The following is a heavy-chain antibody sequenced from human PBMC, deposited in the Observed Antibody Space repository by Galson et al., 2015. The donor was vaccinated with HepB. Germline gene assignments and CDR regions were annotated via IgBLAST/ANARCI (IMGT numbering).Heavy chain of an antibody. CDR3: ARLRQSGIFGVVNPPHRRGKTSYYYMDV. V-gene: IGHV1-69*04. CDR1: GGTFSSYA. CDR2: IIPILGIA. Sequence: SVKVSCKASGGTFSSYAISWVRQAPGQGLEWMGRIIPILGIANYAQKFQGRVTITADKSTSTAYMELSSLRSEDTAVYYCARLRQSGIFGVVNPPHRRGKTSYYYMDVWGKGTTVTVSS. J-gene: IGHJ6*03. D-gene: IGHD3-3*01.